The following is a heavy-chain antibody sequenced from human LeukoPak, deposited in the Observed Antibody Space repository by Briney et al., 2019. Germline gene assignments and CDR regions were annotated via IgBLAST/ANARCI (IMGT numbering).Heavy chain of an antibody. CDR1: GYSFTSYW. V-gene: IGHV5-51*01. D-gene: IGHD2-2*02. J-gene: IGHJ4*02. CDR2: IYPGDSGT. CDR3: ASSGCSTTSCYKYSSFDY. Sequence: GESLKISCKGSGYSFTSYWIGWVRQMPGKGLEWMGIIYPGDSGTRYSPSFQGQVTISADKSISTAYLQWSSLKASDTAMYYCASSGCSTTSCYKYSSFDYWGQGTLVTVSS.